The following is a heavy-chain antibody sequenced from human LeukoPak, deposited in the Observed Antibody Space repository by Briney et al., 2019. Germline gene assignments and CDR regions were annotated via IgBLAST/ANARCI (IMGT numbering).Heavy chain of an antibody. D-gene: IGHD6-19*01. CDR3: ARGYSSGWYTGDFEY. CDR1: GYTFTNYG. J-gene: IGHJ4*02. V-gene: IGHV1-18*01. Sequence: ASVKVSCKASGYTFTNYGIIWVRQAPGQGLEWMGRISGYNGDTNSAQKLQGRVTMTTDPSTSTAYMELKSLISDGTAVYYCARGYSSGWYTGDFEYWGQGTLVTVSS. CDR2: ISGYNGDT.